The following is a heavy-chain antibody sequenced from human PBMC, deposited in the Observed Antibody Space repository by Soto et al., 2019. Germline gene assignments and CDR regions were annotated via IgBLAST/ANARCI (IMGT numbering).Heavy chain of an antibody. CDR1: GYTFSSYR. Sequence: QIPMVQSGVEVNQPGASVKISCKTSGYTFSSYRINWVRQAPGQGLEWMAWISTYSGNTHYAERVQGRVTVTLDKSARTAFMEMRGLTSDDTAVYFCARDNGYFDLWGQGTLVTVSS. CDR3: ARDNGYFDL. J-gene: IGHJ4*02. CDR2: ISTYSGNT. V-gene: IGHV1-18*04.